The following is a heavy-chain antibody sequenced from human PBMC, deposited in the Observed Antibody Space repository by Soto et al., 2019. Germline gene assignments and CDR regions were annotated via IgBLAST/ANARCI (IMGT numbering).Heavy chain of an antibody. Sequence: PGGSLRLSCAASGFTFSSYAMSWVRQAPGRGLEWVSAISGSGGSTYYADSVKGRFTISRDNSKNTLYLQMNSLRAEDTAVYYCARSLYCSSTSCHGRHYGPTQAFDIWGQGTMVTVSS. CDR3: ARSLYCSSTSCHGRHYGPTQAFDI. J-gene: IGHJ3*02. CDR2: ISGSGGST. D-gene: IGHD2-2*01. V-gene: IGHV3-23*01. CDR1: GFTFSSYA.